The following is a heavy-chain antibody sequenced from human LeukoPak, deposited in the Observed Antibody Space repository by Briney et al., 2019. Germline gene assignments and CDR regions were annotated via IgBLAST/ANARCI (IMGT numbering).Heavy chain of an antibody. Sequence: SVKVSCKASGGTFSSYAISWVQQAPGQGLEWMGGIIPIFGTANYAQKFQGRVTITTDESTSTAYMELSSLRSEDTAVYYCASQIVATNPIKNSYYYYYMGVWGKGTTVTVSS. CDR2: IIPIFGTA. CDR3: ASQIVATNPIKNSYYYYYMGV. J-gene: IGHJ6*03. V-gene: IGHV1-69*05. D-gene: IGHD5-12*01. CDR1: GGTFSSYA.